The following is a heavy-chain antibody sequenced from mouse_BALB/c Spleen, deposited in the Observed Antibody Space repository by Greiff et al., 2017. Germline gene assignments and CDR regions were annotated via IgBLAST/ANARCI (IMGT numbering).Heavy chain of an antibody. CDR3: ARAYYYGSSYAMDY. J-gene: IGHJ4*01. CDR2: ISDGGSYT. D-gene: IGHD1-1*01. CDR1: GFTFSDYY. Sequence: EVQRVESGGGLVKPGGSLKLSCAASGFTFSDYYMYWVRQTPEKRLEWVATISDGGSYTYYPDSVKGRFTISRDNAKNNLYLQMSSLKSEDTAMYYCARAYYYGSSYAMDYWGQGTSVTVSS. V-gene: IGHV5-4*02.